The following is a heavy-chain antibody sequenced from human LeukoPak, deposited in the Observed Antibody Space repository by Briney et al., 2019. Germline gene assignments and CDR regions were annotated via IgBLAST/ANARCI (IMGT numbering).Heavy chain of an antibody. CDR2: IYYSGST. Sequence: SETLSLTCTVSGVSISSGGYYWSWIRQHPGKGLEWIGYIYYSGSTYYNPSLKSRVTISVDTSKNQFSLKLSSVTAADTAVYYCARDLDGSGSYYLLYYWGQGTLVTVSS. CDR3: ARDLDGSGSYYLLYY. CDR1: GVSISSGGYY. V-gene: IGHV4-31*03. J-gene: IGHJ4*02. D-gene: IGHD3-10*01.